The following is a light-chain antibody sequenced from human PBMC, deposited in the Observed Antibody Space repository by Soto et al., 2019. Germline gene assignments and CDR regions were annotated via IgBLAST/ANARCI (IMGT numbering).Light chain of an antibody. Sequence: SVLPQSPCTLSLSPGERSALSCSASQSVSSIYLAWYQQKPGQAPRLLISDSSTRATGIPARFSGSGSGTDFTLTISRLEPEDFAVYYCQQYGSSPITCGQGTRLE. V-gene: IGKV3-20*01. CDR3: QQYGSSPIT. CDR2: DSS. J-gene: IGKJ5*01. CDR1: QSVSSIY.